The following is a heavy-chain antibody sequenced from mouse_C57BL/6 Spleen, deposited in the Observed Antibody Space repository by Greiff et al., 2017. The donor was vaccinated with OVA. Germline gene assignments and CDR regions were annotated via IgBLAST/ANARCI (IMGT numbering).Heavy chain of an antibody. D-gene: IGHD1-1*01. J-gene: IGHJ3*01. CDR2: INPNNGGT. CDR1: GYTFTDYY. Sequence: EVQLQQSGPELVKPGASVKISCKASGYTFTDYYMNWVKQSHGKSLEWIGDINPNNGGTSYNQKFKGKATLTVDKSSSTAYMELRSLTSEDSAVYYCARSGGYYGSSYYYWGQGTLVTVSA. V-gene: IGHV1-26*01. CDR3: ARSGGYYGSSYYY.